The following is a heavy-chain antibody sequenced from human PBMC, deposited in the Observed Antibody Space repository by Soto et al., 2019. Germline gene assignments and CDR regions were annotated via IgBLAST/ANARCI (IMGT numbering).Heavy chain of an antibody. V-gene: IGHV3-9*01. CDR1: GFTFDDYA. CDR3: AKDGCSSTNCYLGFDP. J-gene: IGHJ5*02. Sequence: EVQLVESGGGLVQPGRSLRLSCAASGFTFDDYAMHWVRQAPGKGLEWVSGISWNSGSIGYADSVKGRFTISRDNAKNSLYLQMNSLRAEDTALYYCAKDGCSSTNCYLGFDPWGQGTLVTVSS. D-gene: IGHD2-2*01. CDR2: ISWNSGSI.